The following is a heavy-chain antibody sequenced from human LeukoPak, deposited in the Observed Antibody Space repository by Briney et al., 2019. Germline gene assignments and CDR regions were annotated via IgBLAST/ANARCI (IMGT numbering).Heavy chain of an antibody. CDR2: ISDTGRLS. Sequence: GGSLRLSCAASGFTFSSSAMSWVRQAPGKGLEWVAAISDTGRLSYCADSVNGRFTIPRDNSKNTLSLQMNSLRAADTAVYYCAKLFYGSGDAGFDYWGQGTLVTVSS. J-gene: IGHJ4*02. D-gene: IGHD3-10*01. CDR3: AKLFYGSGDAGFDY. CDR1: GFTFSSSA. V-gene: IGHV3-23*01.